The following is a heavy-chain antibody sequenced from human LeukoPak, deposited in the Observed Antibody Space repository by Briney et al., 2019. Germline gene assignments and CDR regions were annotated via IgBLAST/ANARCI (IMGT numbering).Heavy chain of an antibody. CDR3: VRDLLRRYFDR. D-gene: IGHD2/OR15-2a*01. V-gene: IGHV3-48*02. J-gene: IGHJ4*02. Sequence: GGSLRLSCVASGFNFGGYTMHWVRPALGQGRWWVSHFRDGSDVIHYADSVKGRFSVSRDNARNSLYPQMTSLTDGVTATYFCVRDLLRRYFDRGGQGTLVTVSS. CDR1: GFNFGGYT. CDR2: FRDGSDVI.